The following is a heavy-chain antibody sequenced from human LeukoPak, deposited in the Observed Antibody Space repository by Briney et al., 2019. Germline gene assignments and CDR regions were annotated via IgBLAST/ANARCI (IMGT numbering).Heavy chain of an antibody. CDR3: ASGSYYLY. V-gene: IGHV3-30*03. Sequence: GRSLRLSCAASGFTFITYGMHWVRQAPGKGLEWVAVISYDGSNKYYADSVKGRFTISRDNSKNTLYLQMNSLRAEDTAVYYCASGSYYLYWGQGTLVTVSS. CDR2: ISYDGSNK. J-gene: IGHJ4*02. D-gene: IGHD1-26*01. CDR1: GFTFITYG.